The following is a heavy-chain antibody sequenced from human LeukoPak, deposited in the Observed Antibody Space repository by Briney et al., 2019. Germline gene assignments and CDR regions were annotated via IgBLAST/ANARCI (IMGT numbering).Heavy chain of an antibody. V-gene: IGHV3-33*01. D-gene: IGHD3-16*02. CDR1: GFTFSNYG. CDR3: ATDLSYRSLGH. J-gene: IGHJ4*02. Sequence: GMSLRLSCAASGFTFSNYGMHWVRQAPGKGLEWVALIWYDGSNKYYADSVKGRFTISRDYSKKTLYLQMNSLRVEDTAVYYCATDLSYRSLGHWGQGTLVTVSS. CDR2: IWYDGSNK.